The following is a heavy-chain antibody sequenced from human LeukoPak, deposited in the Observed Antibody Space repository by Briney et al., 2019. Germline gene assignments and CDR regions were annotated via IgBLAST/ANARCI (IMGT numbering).Heavy chain of an antibody. V-gene: IGHV3-23*01. J-gene: IGHJ4*02. Sequence: GGSLRLSCAASGFTFSNYAMSWVRQAPGKGLGWVSAISGSGGSTYYADSVKGRFTISRDNSKNTLYLQMNSLRAEDTAVYYCAKAPSSSGWSFDYWGQGTLVTVSS. D-gene: IGHD6-19*01. CDR1: GFTFSNYA. CDR2: ISGSGGST. CDR3: AKAPSSSGWSFDY.